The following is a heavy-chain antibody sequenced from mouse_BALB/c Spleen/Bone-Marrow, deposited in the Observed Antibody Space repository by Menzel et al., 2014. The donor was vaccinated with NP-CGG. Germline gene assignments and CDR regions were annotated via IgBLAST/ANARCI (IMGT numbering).Heavy chain of an antibody. CDR1: GYTFTSYV. CDR3: ARSGRYDGFAY. V-gene: IGHV1-14*01. CDR2: INPYNDGT. D-gene: IGHD2-14*01. J-gene: IGHJ3*01. Sequence: KQSGPELVKPGASVKMSCKASGYTFTSYVMHWVKQKPGQGLEWIGYINPYNDGTKYNEKFKGKATLTSDKSSSTAYMELSSLTSEDSAVYYCARSGRYDGFAYWGQGTLVTVSA.